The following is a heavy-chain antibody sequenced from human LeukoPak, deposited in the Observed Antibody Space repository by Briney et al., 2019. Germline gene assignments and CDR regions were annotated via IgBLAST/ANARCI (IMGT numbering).Heavy chain of an antibody. Sequence: ASVKVSCKASGYTFTSYGISWVRQAPGQGLEWMGWISAYNSNTNYAQKLQGRVTMTTDTSTSTAYMELRSLRSDDTAVYYCARPLAGYSYGYWVFDYWGQGTLVTVSS. CDR3: ARPLAGYSYGYWVFDY. J-gene: IGHJ4*02. D-gene: IGHD5-18*01. V-gene: IGHV1-18*01. CDR2: ISAYNSNT. CDR1: GYTFTSYG.